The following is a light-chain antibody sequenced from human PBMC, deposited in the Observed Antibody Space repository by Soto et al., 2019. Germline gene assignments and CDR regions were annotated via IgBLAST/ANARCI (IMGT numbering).Light chain of an antibody. J-gene: IGKJ2*01. CDR1: QKISTW. V-gene: IGKV1-5*03. CDR3: QQYNTYFHMYS. CDR2: KTS. Sequence: DIQMTQSPSTLSASVGDRVTITCRASQKISTWLAWFQQKPGEAPKLLIYKTSHLESGVPSRFSGTVSGTEFTLSIVNLQPDDFATYYCQQYNTYFHMYSFGHGTRLEIK.